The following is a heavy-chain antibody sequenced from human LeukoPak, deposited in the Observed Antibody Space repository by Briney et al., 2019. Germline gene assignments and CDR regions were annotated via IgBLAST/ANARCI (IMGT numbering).Heavy chain of an antibody. J-gene: IGHJ3*02. CDR1: GGTFSSYA. D-gene: IGHD2-2*01. CDR3: ASGPVYCSSTSCYHPEDAFDI. Sequence: ASVKVSCKASGGTFSSYAISWVRQAPGQGLEWMGGIIPIFGTANYAQKFQGRVTITADESTSTAYMELSSLRSEDTAVYYCASGPVYCSSTSCYHPEDAFDIWGQRTMVTVSS. V-gene: IGHV1-69*13. CDR2: IIPIFGTA.